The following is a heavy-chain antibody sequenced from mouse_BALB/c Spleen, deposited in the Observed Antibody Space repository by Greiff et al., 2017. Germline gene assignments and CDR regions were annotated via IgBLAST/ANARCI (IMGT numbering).Heavy chain of an antibody. J-gene: IGHJ1*01. D-gene: IGHD1-1*01. CDR1: GYTFTSYW. V-gene: IGHV1-69*02. CDR3: TRAVVAREDWYFDV. CDR2: IYPSDSYT. Sequence: QVQLQQPGAELVRPGASVKLSCKASGYTFTSYWINWVKQRPGQGLEWIGNIYPSDSYTNYNQKFKDKATLTVDKSSSTAYMQLSSPTSEDSAVYYCTRAVVAREDWYFDVWGAGTTVTVSS.